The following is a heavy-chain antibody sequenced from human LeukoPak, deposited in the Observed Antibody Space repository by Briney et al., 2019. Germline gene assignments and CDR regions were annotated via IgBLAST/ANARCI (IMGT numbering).Heavy chain of an antibody. V-gene: IGHV4-61*01. Sequence: KPSETLSLTCTVSGGSVSRTSYYWSWIRQPPGKGLEWIGYIYYSGSTVYNPSLKSRVTISVDTSKNQFSLKLSSVTAADTAVYYCARHGDRIAAAGYFDYWGQGTLVTVSS. D-gene: IGHD6-13*01. J-gene: IGHJ4*02. CDR2: IYYSGST. CDR3: ARHGDRIAAAGYFDY. CDR1: GGSVSRTSYY.